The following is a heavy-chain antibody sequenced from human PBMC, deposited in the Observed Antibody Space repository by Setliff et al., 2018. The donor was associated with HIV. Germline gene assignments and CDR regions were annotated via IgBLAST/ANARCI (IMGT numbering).Heavy chain of an antibody. D-gene: IGHD1-26*01. CDR3: ARAIVGTIDAFDI. Sequence: PSETLSLTCTVSDSGTYYWSWIRQPAGKGLEWIGRVSSRGDTNYNPSLKSRVTMSVDTSKNQLSLKLTSVTAADTAIYYCARAIVGTIDAFDIWGQGTMVTVSS. V-gene: IGHV4-4*07. J-gene: IGHJ3*02. CDR2: VSSRGDT. CDR1: DSGTYY.